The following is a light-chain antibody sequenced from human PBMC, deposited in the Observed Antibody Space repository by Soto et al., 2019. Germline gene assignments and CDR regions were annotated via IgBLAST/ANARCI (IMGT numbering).Light chain of an antibody. CDR3: QQLWTYPLT. V-gene: IGKV1-9*01. CDR1: QDVSRS. CDR2: AAS. J-gene: IGKJ4*01. Sequence: LTQSPSFVSASVEDRVTIPCRASQDVSRSVGWYQQKPGKAPEPLISAASTLHSGVPSRFSGSGSGTDFTLTISSLQPEDFATYYCQQLWTYPLTFGGGTKVDI.